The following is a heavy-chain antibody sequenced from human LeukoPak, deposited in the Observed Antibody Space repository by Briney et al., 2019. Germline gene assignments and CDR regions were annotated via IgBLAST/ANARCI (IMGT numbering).Heavy chain of an antibody. J-gene: IGHJ4*02. D-gene: IGHD3-22*01. Sequence: PGGSLRLSCAASGFTLSSYWMSWVRQAPGKGLEWVANIKQDGSEKYYVDSVKGRFTISRDNAKNSLYLQMNSLRAEDTAVYYCARRQGSYFDTSGYYYGWGQGTLVTVSS. V-gene: IGHV3-7*01. CDR2: IKQDGSEK. CDR1: GFTLSSYW. CDR3: ARRQGSYFDTSGYYYG.